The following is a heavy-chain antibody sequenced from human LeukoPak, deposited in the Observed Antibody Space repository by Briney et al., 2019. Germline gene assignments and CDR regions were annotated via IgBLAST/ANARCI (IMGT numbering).Heavy chain of an antibody. V-gene: IGHV4-59*01. CDR3: ARSGSHLWFGELSLSY. CDR1: GGSIRSYY. Sequence: SETLSLTCTVSGGSIRSYYWSWVRQPPGKGLEWIGYIYSSGTTNYNPSLKSRVTISIDTSKNQFSLRLSSVTAADTAVYYCARSGSHLWFGELSLSYWGQGTLVTVSS. CDR2: IYSSGTT. J-gene: IGHJ4*02. D-gene: IGHD3-10*01.